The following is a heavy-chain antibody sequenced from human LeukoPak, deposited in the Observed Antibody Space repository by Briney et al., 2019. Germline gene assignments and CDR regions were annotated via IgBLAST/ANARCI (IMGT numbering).Heavy chain of an antibody. Sequence: TSETLFLTCAVSGGSISSSNWWSWVRQPPGKGLEWIGEIYHSGSTNYNPSLKSRVTISVDKSKNQFSLKLSSVTAADTAVYYCARVQMRVFYFDYWGQGTLVIVSS. CDR1: GGSISSSNW. V-gene: IGHV4-4*02. J-gene: IGHJ4*02. CDR2: IYHSGST. CDR3: ARVQMRVFYFDY.